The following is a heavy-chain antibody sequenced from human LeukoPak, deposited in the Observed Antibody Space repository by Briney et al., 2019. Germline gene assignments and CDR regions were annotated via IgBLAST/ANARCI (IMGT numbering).Heavy chain of an antibody. V-gene: IGHV4-34*01. CDR1: GGSFSGYY. J-gene: IGHJ6*02. CDR2: INHSGST. Sequence: SETLSLTCAVYGGSFSGYYWSWIRQPPGKGLEWIGEINHSGSTNYNPSLKSRVTISVDTSKNQFSLKLSSVTAADTAVYYCARDGWAGPYGGMDVWGQGTTVTVSS. CDR3: ARDGWAGPYGGMDV. D-gene: IGHD2-2*03.